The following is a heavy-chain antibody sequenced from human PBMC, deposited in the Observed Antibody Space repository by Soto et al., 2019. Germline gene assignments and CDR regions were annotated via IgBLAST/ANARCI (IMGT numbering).Heavy chain of an antibody. D-gene: IGHD2-15*01. CDR2: ISPGSRYP. Sequence: GGSLRLSCAGSGFTFGDSYMSWIRQAPGKGLEWLSYISPGSRYPAYADSVQGRFTISRDNAKRSLYLQMMSLTAEDTAIYYCVRGDGGGLFDPWGQGTMVTVSS. J-gene: IGHJ5*02. CDR3: VRGDGGGLFDP. CDR1: GFTFGDSY. V-gene: IGHV3-11*06.